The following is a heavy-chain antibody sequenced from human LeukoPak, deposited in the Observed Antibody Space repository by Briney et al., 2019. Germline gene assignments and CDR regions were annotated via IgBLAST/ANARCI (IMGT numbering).Heavy chain of an antibody. CDR2: MNPNSLNT. CDR1: GYTFSSFD. V-gene: IGHV1-8*01. J-gene: IGHJ2*01. Sequence: GASVKVSCKTSGYTFSSFDVIWVRQATGQGLEWIGWMNPNSLNTGYAQKFRGRVTMTGDTSISTAYMELSSLISEDTAVYYCARWYSVGWNYYFDLWGRGTLVTVSS. D-gene: IGHD1-7*01. CDR3: ARWYSVGWNYYFDL.